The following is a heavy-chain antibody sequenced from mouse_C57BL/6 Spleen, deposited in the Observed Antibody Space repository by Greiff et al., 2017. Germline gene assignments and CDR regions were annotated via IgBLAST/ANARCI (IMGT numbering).Heavy chain of an antibody. D-gene: IGHD2-5*01. V-gene: IGHV1-15*01. J-gene: IGHJ2*01. CDR3: TRLSNYGY. CDR2: IDPETGGT. Sequence: VKLMESGAELVRPGASVTLSCKASGYTFTDYEMHWVKQTPVHGLEWIGAIDPETGGTAYNQKFKGKAILTADKSSSTAYMELRSLTSEDSAVYYCTRLSNYGYWGQGTTLTVSS. CDR1: GYTFTDYE.